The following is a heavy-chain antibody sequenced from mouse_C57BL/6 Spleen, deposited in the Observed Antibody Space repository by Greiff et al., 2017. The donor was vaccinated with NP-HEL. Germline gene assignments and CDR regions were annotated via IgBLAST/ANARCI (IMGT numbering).Heavy chain of an antibody. CDR3: ARNPPSGYYFDY. D-gene: IGHD6-1*01. J-gene: IGHJ2*01. CDR1: GYTFTSYW. CDR2: IDPSDSET. Sequence: QVQLQQPGAELVKPGASVKLSCKASGYTFTSYWMHWVKQRPIQGLEWIGNIDPSDSETHYNQKFKDKATLTVDKSSSTAYMQLSSLTSEDSAVYYCARNPPSGYYFDYWGQGTTLTVSS. V-gene: IGHV1-52*01.